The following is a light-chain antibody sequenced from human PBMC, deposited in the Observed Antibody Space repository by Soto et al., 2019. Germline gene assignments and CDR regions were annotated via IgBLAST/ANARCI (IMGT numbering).Light chain of an antibody. V-gene: IGKV3-11*01. Sequence: EIVLTQSPATLSLSPGDRATLSCRASQSVSSYLAWYQQKPGQAPRLLIYDASNRDSGIPSRFSGSGSGTDFTHTISSLEPEDIAVYDCQQRSSWPRTFGEGTKVDIK. CDR2: DAS. CDR3: QQRSSWPRT. J-gene: IGKJ2*01. CDR1: QSVSSY.